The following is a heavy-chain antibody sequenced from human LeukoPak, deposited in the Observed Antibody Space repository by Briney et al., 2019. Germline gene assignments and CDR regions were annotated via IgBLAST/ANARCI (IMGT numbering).Heavy chain of an antibody. D-gene: IGHD1-26*01. CDR1: GYSSTGHY. J-gene: IGHJ3*02. V-gene: IGHV1-2*06. CDR2: INPNSGGT. Sequence: ASVKVSCKASGYSSTGHYVHWVRHAPGQGLEWMGRINPNSGGTNYSQKFQGRVTVTRDTSISTAYMELSGLRHADTAVYYCARDREVGSTDDAFDIWGQGTMVTVSS. CDR3: ARDREVGSTDDAFDI.